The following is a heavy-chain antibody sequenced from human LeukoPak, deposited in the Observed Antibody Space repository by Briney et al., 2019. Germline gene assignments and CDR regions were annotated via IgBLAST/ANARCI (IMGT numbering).Heavy chain of an antibody. J-gene: IGHJ3*02. D-gene: IGHD6-13*01. Sequence: SETLSLTCTVSGGSISSYYWSWIRQPPGKGLEWIGYIYYSGSTNYNPSLKSRVTISVDTSKNQFSLKLSSVTAADTAVYYCARDRSSSWSQEAFDIWGQGTMVTVSS. CDR2: IYYSGST. CDR3: ARDRSSSWSQEAFDI. V-gene: IGHV4-59*12. CDR1: GGSISSYY.